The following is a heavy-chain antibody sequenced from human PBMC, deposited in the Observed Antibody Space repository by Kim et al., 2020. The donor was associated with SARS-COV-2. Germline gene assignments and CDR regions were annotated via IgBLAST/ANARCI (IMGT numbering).Heavy chain of an antibody. CDR3: ATPASTSGWYFDY. CDR2: INSRGSTK. V-gene: IGHV3-48*03. J-gene: IGHJ4*02. Sequence: GGSLRLSCAASGFTFSSYEINWVRQAPGKGLEWISYINSRGSTKYYADSVKGRFTISRDNAKNSLSLQMSSLRAEDTAVYYCATPASTSGWYFDYWGQGTLVTVSS. CDR1: GFTFSSYE. D-gene: IGHD6-19*01.